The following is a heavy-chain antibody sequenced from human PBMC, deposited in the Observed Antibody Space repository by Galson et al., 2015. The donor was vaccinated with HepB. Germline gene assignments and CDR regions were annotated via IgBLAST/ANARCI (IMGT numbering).Heavy chain of an antibody. Sequence: SLRLSCAASGFTFGDYAMSWVRQAPGKGLEWVANIKQDGSEKYYVDSVKGRFTISRDNAKNSLYLQMNSLRAEDTAVYYCARRSARPNYFDYWGQGTLVTVSS. CDR2: IKQDGSEK. V-gene: IGHV3-7*03. J-gene: IGHJ4*02. CDR1: GFTFGDYA. CDR3: ARRSARPNYFDY. D-gene: IGHD6-25*01.